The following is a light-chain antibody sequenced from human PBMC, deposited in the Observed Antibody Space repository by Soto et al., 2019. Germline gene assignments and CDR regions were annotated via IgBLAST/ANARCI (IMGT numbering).Light chain of an antibody. CDR1: QSVSSSY. Sequence: IVLTQSPGTLSLSPWERATLSCRASQSVSSSYLAWYQRKPGQAPRLLIYGASSRATGIPDRFSGGGSGTDFTLTISRLEPEDFAVYYCQQYHNSPPTFGQGTKVDIK. V-gene: IGKV3-20*01. CDR2: GAS. J-gene: IGKJ1*01. CDR3: QQYHNSPPT.